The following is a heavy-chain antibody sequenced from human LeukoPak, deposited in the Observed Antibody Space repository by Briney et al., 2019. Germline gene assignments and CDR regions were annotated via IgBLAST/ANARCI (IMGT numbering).Heavy chain of an antibody. J-gene: IGHJ4*02. D-gene: IGHD3-10*01. Sequence: PSQTLSLTCTVSGGSISSGSYYWSWIRQPAGKGLEWIGRIYTSGSTNYNPSLKSRVTISVDTSKNQFSLKLSSVTAADTAVYYCARLGIRRRYFDYWGQGTLVTVSS. CDR2: IYTSGST. V-gene: IGHV4-61*02. CDR1: GGSISSGSYY. CDR3: ARLGIRRRYFDY.